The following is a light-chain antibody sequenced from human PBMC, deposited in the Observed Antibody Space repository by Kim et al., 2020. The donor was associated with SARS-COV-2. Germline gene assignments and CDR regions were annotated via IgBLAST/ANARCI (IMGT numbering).Light chain of an antibody. V-gene: IGKV3-15*01. CDR2: GAS. J-gene: IGKJ4*01. CDR3: QQYNNWPPLT. CDR1: QSVSSN. Sequence: VSPGERATLSCRASQSVSSNLAWYQQKPGQAPRLLIYGASTRATGIPARFSGSGSGTEFTLTISSLQSEDFAVYYCQQYNNWPPLTFGGGTKVEI.